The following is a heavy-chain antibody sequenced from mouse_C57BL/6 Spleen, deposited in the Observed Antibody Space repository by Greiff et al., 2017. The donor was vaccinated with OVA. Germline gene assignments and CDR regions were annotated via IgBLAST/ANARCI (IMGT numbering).Heavy chain of an antibody. CDR3: TRRQRDYFDD. D-gene: IGHD6-1*01. CDR2: IDPETGGT. V-gene: IGHV1-15*01. J-gene: IGHJ2*01. Sequence: VQLQQSGAELVRPGASVTLSCKASGYTFTDYEMHWVKQTPVHGLEWIGAIDPETGGTAYNQKFKGKAILTADKSSSTAYMELRSLTSEDSAVYYCTRRQRDYFDDWGQGTTLTVSS. CDR1: GYTFTDYE.